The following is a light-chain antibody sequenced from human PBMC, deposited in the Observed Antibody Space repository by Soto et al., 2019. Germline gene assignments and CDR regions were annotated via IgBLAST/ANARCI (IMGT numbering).Light chain of an antibody. J-gene: IGKJ2*01. CDR3: QQYNSYSYT. CDR1: QSISSW. CDR2: KAS. V-gene: IGKV1-5*03. Sequence: DIQMTQSPSTLSASVGDRVTITCRASQSISSWLAWYQQKPGKAPKLLIYKASSLESGVPSRFSGSGSGTEFTLTISSLQPDDVETYYCQQYNSYSYTFGQGTKLEIK.